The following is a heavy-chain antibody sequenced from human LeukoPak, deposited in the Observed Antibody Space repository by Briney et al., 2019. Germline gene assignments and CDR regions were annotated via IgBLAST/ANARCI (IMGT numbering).Heavy chain of an antibody. V-gene: IGHV3-11*01. Sequence: GGSLRLSCAASGFTFSDYYMSWIRQAPGKGLGWVSYISSSGSTIYYADSVKGRFTISRDNAKNSLYLQMNSLRAEDTAVYYCARGEHSSHSHFDYWGQGTLVTVSS. CDR2: ISSSGSTI. CDR3: ARGEHSSHSHFDY. CDR1: GFTFSDYY. J-gene: IGHJ4*02. D-gene: IGHD6-6*01.